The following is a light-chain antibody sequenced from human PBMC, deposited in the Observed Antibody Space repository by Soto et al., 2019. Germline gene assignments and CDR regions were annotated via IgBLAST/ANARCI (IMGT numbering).Light chain of an antibody. CDR2: SNN. J-gene: IGLJ1*01. V-gene: IGLV1-44*01. Sequence: QSVLTQPPSASGTPGQRVTISCSGSSSNIGSNTVNWYQQLPGTAPKLLIYSNNQRPSGVPDRFSGSKSGTSASLAISGLQSEDEADYYCAAWDDSLNGRVFGTGTKLT. CDR1: SSNIGSNT. CDR3: AAWDDSLNGRV.